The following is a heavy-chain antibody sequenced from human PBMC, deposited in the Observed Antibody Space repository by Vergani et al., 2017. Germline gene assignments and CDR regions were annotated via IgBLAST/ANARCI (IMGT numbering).Heavy chain of an antibody. Sequence: EVQLVESGGGLVKPGGSLRLSCAASGFTFSSYSMNWVRQAPGKGLEWVSAISGSGGSTYYADSVKGRFTISRDNSKNTLYLQMNSLRAEDTAVYYCAKPLLPTETYYFDYWGQGTLVTVSS. D-gene: IGHD3-22*01. J-gene: IGHJ4*02. V-gene: IGHV3-23*04. CDR1: GFTFSSYS. CDR3: AKPLLPTETYYFDY. CDR2: ISGSGGST.